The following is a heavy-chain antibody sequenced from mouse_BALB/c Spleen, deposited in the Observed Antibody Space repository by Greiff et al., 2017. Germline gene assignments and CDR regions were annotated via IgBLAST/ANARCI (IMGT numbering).Heavy chain of an antibody. CDR2: ISNGGGST. Sequence: EVKLVESGGGLVQPGGSLKLSCAASGFTFSSYTMSWVRQTPEKRLEWVAYISNGGGSTYYPDTVKGRFTISRDNAKNTLYLQMSSLKSEDTAMYYCARGNYYFDYWGQGTTLTVSS. CDR1: GFTFSSYT. V-gene: IGHV5-12-2*01. CDR3: ARGNYYFDY. J-gene: IGHJ2*01. D-gene: IGHD2-1*01.